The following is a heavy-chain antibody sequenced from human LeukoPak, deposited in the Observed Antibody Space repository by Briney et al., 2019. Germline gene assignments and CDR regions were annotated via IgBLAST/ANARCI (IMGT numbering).Heavy chain of an antibody. J-gene: IGHJ5*02. CDR2: INPSGGST. V-gene: IGHV1-46*01. Sequence: GASVKVSCKASGYTFTSYYMHWVRQAPGQGLGWMGIINPSGGSTSYAQKFQGRVTMTRDTSTSTVYMELSSLRSEDTAVYYCARGDSSGYYYRGWFDPWGQGTLVTVSS. CDR3: ARGDSSGYYYRGWFDP. CDR1: GYTFTSYY. D-gene: IGHD3-22*01.